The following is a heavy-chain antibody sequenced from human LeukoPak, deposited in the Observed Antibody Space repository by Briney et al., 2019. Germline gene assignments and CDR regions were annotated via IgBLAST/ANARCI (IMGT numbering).Heavy chain of an antibody. CDR1: RGSFSGYY. J-gene: IGHJ4*02. D-gene: IGHD3-3*01. CDR3: ARGRAIFGVVIIPGVARAAFDY. Sequence: PSETLSLTCAVYRGSFSGYYWSWIRQPPGKGLEWIGEINHSGSTNYNPSLKSRVTISVDTSKNQFSLKLSSVTAADTAVYYCARGRAIFGVVIIPGVARAAFDYWGQGTLVTVSS. V-gene: IGHV4-34*01. CDR2: INHSGST.